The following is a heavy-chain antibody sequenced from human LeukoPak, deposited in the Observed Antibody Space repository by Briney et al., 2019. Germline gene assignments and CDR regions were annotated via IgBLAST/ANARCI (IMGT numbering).Heavy chain of an antibody. J-gene: IGHJ4*02. CDR1: GYSFTNYW. V-gene: IGHV5-51*01. CDR3: ARQGVVVTSEFNY. CDR2: IYPADSDT. Sequence: GESLKISCKSSGYSFTNYWIGWVRQMPGKGLEWMGIIYPADSDTRYSPSFQGQVTISVDKSISTAYLQWSSLKASDTAMYYCARQGVVVTSEFNYWGQGTLVTVSS. D-gene: IGHD2-21*02.